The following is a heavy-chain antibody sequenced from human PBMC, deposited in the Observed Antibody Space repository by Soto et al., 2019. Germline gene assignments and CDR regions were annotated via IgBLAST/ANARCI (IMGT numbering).Heavy chain of an antibody. J-gene: IGHJ4*02. CDR2: LYPGDSET. D-gene: IGHD5-18*01. CDR3: ARGGYTYGVLYLDY. Sequence: PGESLKISCKGSGYSFTNYWVAWVRQMPGKGLEWMRLLYPGDSETRYSPSFQGHVTISADKSVTTAYLQWSSLKASDTAIYYCARGGYTYGVLYLDYWGPGTLVTVSS. V-gene: IGHV5-51*01. CDR1: GYSFTNYW.